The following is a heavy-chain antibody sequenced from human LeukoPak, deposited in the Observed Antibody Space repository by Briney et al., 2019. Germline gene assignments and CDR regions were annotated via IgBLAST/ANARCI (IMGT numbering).Heavy chain of an antibody. D-gene: IGHD1-26*01. CDR1: GYSITTNYY. Sequence: SEPLSLTCTVSGYSITTNYYWAWIRQSPGTGLEWLGSVYHNGETYYNPSLKSRVIISVDTSKNEFSLRLTSVTAADTAVYYCVTPRSWELSDMAVWGKGTTVIVSS. CDR3: VTPRSWELSDMAV. CDR2: VYHNGET. J-gene: IGHJ6*03. V-gene: IGHV4-38-2*02.